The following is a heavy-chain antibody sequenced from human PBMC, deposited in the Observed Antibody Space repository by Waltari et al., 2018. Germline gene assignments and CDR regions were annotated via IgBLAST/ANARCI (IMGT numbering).Heavy chain of an antibody. CDR2: ISNDGSNK. V-gene: IGHV3-30-3*01. Sequence: QVRLEESGGGVVQPGRSLKLSCAASGFTFSTHAMHWVRQAPGKGLELLALISNDGSNKSYADSVRGRFTISRDNSENTLYLHMNSLRAEDTAFYYCARAQWIQSQCPDSWGQGTLVFVSS. J-gene: IGHJ5*02. D-gene: IGHD5-18*01. CDR3: ARAQWIQSQCPDS. CDR1: GFTFSTHA.